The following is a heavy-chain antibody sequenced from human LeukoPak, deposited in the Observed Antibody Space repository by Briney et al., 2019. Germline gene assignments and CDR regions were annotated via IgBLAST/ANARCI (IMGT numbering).Heavy chain of an antibody. J-gene: IGHJ4*02. CDR3: ARGHGPKRKLELIYYFDY. V-gene: IGHV1-8*01. CDR2: MNPNSGNT. CDR1: GYTFTSYD. Sequence: GASVKVSCKASGYTFTSYDINWVRQATGQGLEWMGWMNPNSGNTGYAQKFQGRVTMTRNTSISTAYMELSSLRSEDTAVYYCARGHGPKRKLELIYYFDYWGQGTLVTVSS. D-gene: IGHD1-7*01.